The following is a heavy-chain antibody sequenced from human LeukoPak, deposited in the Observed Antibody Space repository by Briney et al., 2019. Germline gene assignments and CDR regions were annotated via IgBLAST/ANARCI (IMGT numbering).Heavy chain of an antibody. V-gene: IGHV7-4-1*02. CDR2: INTNTGNP. D-gene: IGHD6-13*01. Sequence: GASVKVSCKASGYIFTSYAMNWVRQAPGQGLEWMGWINTNTGNPTYAQGFTGRFVFSLDTSVSTAYLQISSLKAEDTAVYYCADGELGAASDYWGQGTLVTVSS. CDR3: ADGELGAASDY. CDR1: GYIFTSYA. J-gene: IGHJ4*02.